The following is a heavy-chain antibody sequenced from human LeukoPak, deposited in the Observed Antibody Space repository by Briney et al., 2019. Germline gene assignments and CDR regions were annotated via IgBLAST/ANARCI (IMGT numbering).Heavy chain of an antibody. CDR3: AREVPYYGSGSYYSVDDY. Sequence: SETLSLTCTVSGGSISSSSYYWGWIRQPPGKGLEWIGSIYYSGSTYYNPSLKSRVTISVDTSKNQFSLKLSSVTAADTAVYYCAREVPYYGSGSYYSVDDYWGQGTLVTVSS. J-gene: IGHJ4*02. V-gene: IGHV4-39*07. CDR2: IYYSGST. CDR1: GGSISSSSYY. D-gene: IGHD3-10*01.